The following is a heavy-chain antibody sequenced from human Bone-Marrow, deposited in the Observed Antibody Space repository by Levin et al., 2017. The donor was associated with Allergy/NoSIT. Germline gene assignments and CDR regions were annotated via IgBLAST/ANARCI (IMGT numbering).Heavy chain of an antibody. CDR3: ARGDRYTSSPFDY. J-gene: IGHJ4*01. V-gene: IGHV4-39*07. Sequence: SCTVSGGSITTYYYWGWIRQPPGKGLEWIGSMLYGGSSYYNPSLESRVTISADASKRQVSLKLNSVTAADTAVYFCARGDRYTSSPFDYWGQGTLVTVSS. D-gene: IGHD6-6*01. CDR1: GGSITTYYY. CDR2: MLYGGSS.